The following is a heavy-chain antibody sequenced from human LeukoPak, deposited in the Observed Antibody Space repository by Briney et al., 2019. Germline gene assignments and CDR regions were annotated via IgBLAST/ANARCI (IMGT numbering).Heavy chain of an antibody. Sequence: PSETLSLTCTVFGDSISTFYWSWIRQQPAGKGLEWIGRFYTSGSANYNASLQSRVTMSVDTSKNQFFLKLNSVTAADTAVYYCARGYRGQPDFEYWGQGILVTVSS. CDR3: ARGYRGQPDFEY. D-gene: IGHD4-11*01. CDR1: GDSISTFY. V-gene: IGHV4-4*07. CDR2: FYTSGSA. J-gene: IGHJ4*02.